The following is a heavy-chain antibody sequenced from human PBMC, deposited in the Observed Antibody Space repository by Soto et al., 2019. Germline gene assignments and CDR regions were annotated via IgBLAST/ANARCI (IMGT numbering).Heavy chain of an antibody. D-gene: IGHD2-2*02. CDR3: TSAHCSSTSCYTSYYYYGMDV. V-gene: IGHV3-49*04. CDR1: GFTFGDYA. CDR2: IRSKAYGGTT. Sequence: GGSLRLSCTASGFTFGDYAMSWVRQAPGKGLEWVGFIRSKAYGGTTEYAASVKGRFTISRDDSKSIAYLQMNSLKTEDTAVYYCTSAHCSSTSCYTSYYYYGMDVWGQGTTVTVSS. J-gene: IGHJ6*02.